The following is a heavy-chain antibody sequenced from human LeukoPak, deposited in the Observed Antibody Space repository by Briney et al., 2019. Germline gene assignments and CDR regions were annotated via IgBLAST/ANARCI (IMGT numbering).Heavy chain of an antibody. D-gene: IGHD3-3*01. J-gene: IGHJ4*02. CDR3: ATIKDEGGYYDEFDY. CDR2: FDPEDGGT. V-gene: IGHV1-24*01. CDR1: GYTVTELS. Sequence: ALVRVSCKVAGYTVTELSMHWVRQSPGKGGGGRGGFDPEDGGTIYAQKFQGRVTMTEDTSTDTAYMELSSLRSEDTAVYYCATIKDEGGYYDEFDYWGQGTLVTVSS.